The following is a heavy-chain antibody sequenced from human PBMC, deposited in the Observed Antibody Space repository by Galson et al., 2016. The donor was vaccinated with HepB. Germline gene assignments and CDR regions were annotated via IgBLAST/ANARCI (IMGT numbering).Heavy chain of an antibody. CDR3: AKEPAPVGSYGVYYYYGRDV. CDR2: ISYAGSNK. J-gene: IGHJ6*02. D-gene: IGHD1-26*01. Sequence: SLRLSCAASGFLFSDYGMHWVRQAPGKGLEWVAVISYAGSNKYYADSVKGRFTISRDNSKNTLFLQMNSLRAEDTAVYYCAKEPAPVGSYGVYYYYGRDVWGQGTTVTVSS. CDR1: GFLFSDYG. V-gene: IGHV3-30*18.